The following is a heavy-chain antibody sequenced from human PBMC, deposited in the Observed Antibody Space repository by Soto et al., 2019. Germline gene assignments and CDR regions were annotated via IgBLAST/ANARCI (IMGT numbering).Heavy chain of an antibody. Sequence: QVQLVESGGGVVQPGGSLRLSCAASGFTFSSYAMHWVRQAPGRGLEWVAVTSYDGGNKYYADSVKGRFTISRDNSKKMLYLHMNSMRAEDTAMYYCARDRQGYCTSLSCYAAYWGQGILVTVSS. CDR2: TSYDGGNK. V-gene: IGHV3-30*04. D-gene: IGHD2-2*01. CDR1: GFTFSSYA. J-gene: IGHJ4*02. CDR3: ARDRQGYCTSLSCYAAY.